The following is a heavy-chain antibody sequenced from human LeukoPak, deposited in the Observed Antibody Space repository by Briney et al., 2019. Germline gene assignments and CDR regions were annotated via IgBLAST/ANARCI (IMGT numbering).Heavy chain of an antibody. V-gene: IGHV3-21*01. J-gene: IGHJ6*03. D-gene: IGHD2-15*01. CDR1: EFTFSSYS. CDR3: ARGRGDCSGGGCPSTTYMDV. CDR2: ISSSSGYI. Sequence: PGGSLRLSCAASEFTFSSYSFNWVRQAPGKGLEWVSSISSSSGYIYYADSLKGRFTISRDNAKNSLYLQMNSLRAEDTAVYYCARGRGDCSGGGCPSTTYMDVWGKGTTVTVSS.